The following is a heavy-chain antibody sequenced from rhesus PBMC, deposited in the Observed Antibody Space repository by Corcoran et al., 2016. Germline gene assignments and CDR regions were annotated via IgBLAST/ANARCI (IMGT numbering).Heavy chain of an antibody. V-gene: IGHV3-115*02. CDR2: IGGDSSYT. Sequence: EVQLAESGGGLVQPGGSLRLSCAASGFTFSGYEMHWVRQAPEKGLESVSVIGGDSSYTHDADSVKCRFTFSRDNAKNSLSLQMNSLMAEDTAVYYCARHRRDHGLDSWGQGVVVTVSS. CDR1: GFTFSGYE. J-gene: IGHJ6*01. CDR3: ARHRRDHGLDS.